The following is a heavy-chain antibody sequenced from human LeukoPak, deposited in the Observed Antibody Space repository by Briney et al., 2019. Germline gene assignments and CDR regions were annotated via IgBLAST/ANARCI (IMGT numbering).Heavy chain of an antibody. Sequence: SETLSLTCTVSGASISSYYWSWIRQPPGKGLEWIASRHYRGTTNYNPPLKSRVTISVDTSKNQFSLKLSSVTAADTAVYYCARDLGYGSVAFDIWGQGTMVTVSS. CDR2: RHYRGTT. CDR1: GASISSYY. V-gene: IGHV4-59*01. CDR3: ARDLGYGSVAFDI. D-gene: IGHD3-10*01. J-gene: IGHJ3*02.